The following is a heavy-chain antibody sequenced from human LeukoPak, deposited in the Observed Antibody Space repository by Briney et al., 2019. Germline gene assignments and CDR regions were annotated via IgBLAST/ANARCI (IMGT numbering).Heavy chain of an antibody. CDR3: ASLHYGDHAWDVVDY. Sequence: GGSLRLSCAASGFTFSSYWMSWVRQAPGKGLEWVAHIKQDGSEKYYVDSVKGRFTISRDNAKNSLYLQMNSLRAEDTAVYYCASLHYGDHAWDVVDYWGQGTLVTVSS. CDR1: GFTFSSYW. CDR2: IKQDGSEK. J-gene: IGHJ4*02. D-gene: IGHD4-17*01. V-gene: IGHV3-7*01.